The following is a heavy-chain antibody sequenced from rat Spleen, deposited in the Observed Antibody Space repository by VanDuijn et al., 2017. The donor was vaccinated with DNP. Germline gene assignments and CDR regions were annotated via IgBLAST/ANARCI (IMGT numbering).Heavy chain of an antibody. CDR3: AIQVGVFDD. CDR2: INNAGST. V-gene: IGHV3-3*01. J-gene: IGHJ2*01. D-gene: IGHD4-4*01. CDR1: GYSITSNHK. Sequence: EVQLQESGPGLVKPSQSLSLTCSVTGYSITSNHKWSWIRKFPGNELEWMGYINNAGSTNYNPSLKSRFSITRDTSKNQFFLQVNSVRDEDAATYYCAIQVGVFDDWGQGVTFIVAS.